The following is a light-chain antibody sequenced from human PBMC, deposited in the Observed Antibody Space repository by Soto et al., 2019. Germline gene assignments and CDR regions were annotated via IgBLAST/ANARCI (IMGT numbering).Light chain of an antibody. CDR1: QSISGNY. V-gene: IGKV3-20*01. CDR3: QQCGTLPGT. J-gene: IGKJ1*01. Sequence: EIVLTQSPGTLSLSPGERATLSCRASQSISGNYLPWYQQKPGQAPRLLIFGTSSRATGIPDRFIGGGSGTDFTLTISRLEPEDFAVYYCQQCGTLPGTFGQGTKVESK. CDR2: GTS.